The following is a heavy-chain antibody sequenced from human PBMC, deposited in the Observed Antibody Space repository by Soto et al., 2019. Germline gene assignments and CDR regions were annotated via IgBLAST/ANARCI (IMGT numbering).Heavy chain of an antibody. Sequence: GGSLRLSCAASRFTIRDYDLHWVLQAPGNGLEWVEVISFDGSNKYYADSVKGRFSISRDNSKNTLFMLMNSLRDDEKAVYYCVRMIASEYWGQGTLVTVYS. CDR1: RFTIRDYD. CDR3: VRMIASEY. D-gene: IGHD6-25*01. V-gene: IGHV3-30-3*01. J-gene: IGHJ4*02. CDR2: ISFDGSNK.